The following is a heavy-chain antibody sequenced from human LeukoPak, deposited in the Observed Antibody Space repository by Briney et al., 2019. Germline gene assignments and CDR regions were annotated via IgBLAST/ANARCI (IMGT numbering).Heavy chain of an antibody. CDR1: GYTFTSYY. V-gene: IGHV1-46*01. CDR3: ARSCSSTSCFDYYGMDV. D-gene: IGHD2-2*01. CDR2: INPSGGST. J-gene: IGHJ6*02. Sequence: VASVKVSCKASGYTFTSYYMHWVRQAPGQGLEWMGIINPSGGSTSYAQKFQGRVTMTRDTSTSTVYMELSSLRSEDTAVYYCARSCSSTSCFDYYGMDVWGQGTTVTVSS.